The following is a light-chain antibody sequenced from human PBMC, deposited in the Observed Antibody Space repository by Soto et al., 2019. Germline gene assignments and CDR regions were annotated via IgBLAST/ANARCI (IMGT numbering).Light chain of an antibody. CDR3: SSYVTGDSLI. CDR1: SRDVGGHDY. CDR2: ELS. V-gene: IGLV2-8*01. J-gene: IGLJ2*01. Sequence: QSALTQPPSASGSPGQSVTISCTGTSRDVGGHDYVSWYQQHPGKAPKLMIYELSKRPSGVPDRFSGSKSGNTAPLTVSGLQAEDEADYYCSSYVTGDSLIFGGGTKLTGL.